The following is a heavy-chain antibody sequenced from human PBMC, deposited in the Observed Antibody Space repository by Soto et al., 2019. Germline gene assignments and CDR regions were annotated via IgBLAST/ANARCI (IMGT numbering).Heavy chain of an antibody. Sequence: QVQLQESGPGVVKPSQTLSLTCTVSGGSITSGGYYWTWIRQHPGKGLEWIGFIYYSGSTYYNPSHKSRLTISVNTSQNHFSLKLSSVTAADTAVYYCVRGNSAARPHYWGQGALVTVSS. D-gene: IGHD6-6*01. CDR3: VRGNSAARPHY. CDR2: IYYSGST. V-gene: IGHV4-31*03. J-gene: IGHJ4*02. CDR1: GGSITSGGYY.